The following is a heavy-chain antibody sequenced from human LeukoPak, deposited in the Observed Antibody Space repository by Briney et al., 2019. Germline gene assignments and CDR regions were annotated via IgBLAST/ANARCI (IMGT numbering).Heavy chain of an antibody. Sequence: ASVKVSCKASGGTFSSYAISWVRQAPGQGPEWMGGIIPIFGTANSAQKFQGRVTITADKSTSTAYMELSSLRSEDTAVYYCARMHGSGGHWGQGTLVTVSS. CDR1: GGTFSSYA. CDR3: ARMHGSGGH. V-gene: IGHV1-69*06. J-gene: IGHJ4*02. D-gene: IGHD3-10*01. CDR2: IIPIFGTA.